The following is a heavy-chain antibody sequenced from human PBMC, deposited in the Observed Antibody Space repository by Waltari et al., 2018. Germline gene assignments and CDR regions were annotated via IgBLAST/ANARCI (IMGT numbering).Heavy chain of an antibody. CDR3: ACYCLLFAGLLNCFFS. V-gene: IGHV1-2*06. Sequence: QVQLLQSGAEVRKPGASVRVSCKASGYTFTDFYIHWLRQAPGQWPYWMGHFNPDSVSPTYSQNFLCSVSLCTDTSIISSYMVLIFLSSDVSSLYFCACYCLLFAGLLNCFFSLCQVTLVTVS. D-gene: IGHD3-9*01. CDR2: FNPDSVSP. J-gene: IGHJ5*01. CDR1: GYTFTDFY.